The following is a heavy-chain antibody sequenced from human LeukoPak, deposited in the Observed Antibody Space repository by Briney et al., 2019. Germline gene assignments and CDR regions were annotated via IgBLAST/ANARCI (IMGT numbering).Heavy chain of an antibody. V-gene: IGHV4-39*07. D-gene: IGHD6-13*01. CDR3: ARVASSWYRAFDI. Sequence: PSETLSLTCTVSGGSISSSRYYWGWVRQPPGKGLEWIGNIYYSGSTYYNPSLKSRVSISVDTSKNQFSLKLSSVTAADTAVYYCARVASSWYRAFDIWGQGTMVTVSS. CDR2: IYYSGST. CDR1: GGSISSSRYY. J-gene: IGHJ3*02.